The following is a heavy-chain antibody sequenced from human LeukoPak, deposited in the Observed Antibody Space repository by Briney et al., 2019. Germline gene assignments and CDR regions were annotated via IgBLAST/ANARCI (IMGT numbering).Heavy chain of an antibody. D-gene: IGHD3-22*01. CDR2: VSPNSGAT. V-gene: IGHV1-2*02. Sequence: ASVKVSCKASGYTFTDYYVHWVRQAPGQGLEWMGWVSPNSGATNYVQKFQGRVTMTRDTSISTAYMELSSLRSDDTAVYYCARFPLNYYDSSGYSPPLLNYYYYGMDVWGQGTTVTVSS. J-gene: IGHJ6*02. CDR1: GYTFTDYY. CDR3: ARFPLNYYDSSGYSPPLLNYYYYGMDV.